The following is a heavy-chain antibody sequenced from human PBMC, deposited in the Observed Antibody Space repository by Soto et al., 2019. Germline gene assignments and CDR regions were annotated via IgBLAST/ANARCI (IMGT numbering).Heavy chain of an antibody. CDR3: AREDDYLNWFDT. Sequence: EVQLVESGGGLVQPGGSLRLSCAASGFTFSSYSMNWVRQAPGKGLEWVSYISSSSSTIYYADSVKGRFTISRDNAKNALYLQMISLRAEDTAVYYCAREDDYLNWFDTWGQGTLVTVSS. D-gene: IGHD4-17*01. CDR1: GFTFSSYS. CDR2: ISSSSSTI. J-gene: IGHJ5*02. V-gene: IGHV3-48*01.